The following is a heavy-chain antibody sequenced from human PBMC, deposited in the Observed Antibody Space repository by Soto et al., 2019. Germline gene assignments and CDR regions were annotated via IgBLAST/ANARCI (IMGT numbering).Heavy chain of an antibody. CDR3: VRYCSSTKCPFDY. V-gene: IGHV4-30-4*01. D-gene: IGHD2-2*01. CDR1: GGSISSGGSY. J-gene: IGHJ4*02. Sequence: SETLSLTCTVSGGSISSGGSYWGWIRQPPGKGLEWLGYIYYSGNTSFNPSPKSRGTLSVGTATNQFSLNLRSVTATDDAAYYCVRYCSSTKCPFDYWGQGTLVTVSS. CDR2: IYYSGNT.